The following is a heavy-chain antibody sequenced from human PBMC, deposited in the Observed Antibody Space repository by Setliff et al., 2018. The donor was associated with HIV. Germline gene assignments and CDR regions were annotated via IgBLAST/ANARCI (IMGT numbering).Heavy chain of an antibody. J-gene: IGHJ6*02. Sequence: SETLSLTCTVSGGFLSRSTYYWGWIRQPPGKGLEWIGAIHHSGNTYYNPSLKSRVTISVDTSKNLFSLTLTSVTAADAAVYYCARGQWPAPRPDFSDGYYNYGMDVWGQGTTVTVSS. D-gene: IGHD2-2*01. CDR2: IHHSGNT. CDR3: ARGQWPAPRPDFSDGYYNYGMDV. CDR1: GGFLSRSTYY. V-gene: IGHV4-39*07.